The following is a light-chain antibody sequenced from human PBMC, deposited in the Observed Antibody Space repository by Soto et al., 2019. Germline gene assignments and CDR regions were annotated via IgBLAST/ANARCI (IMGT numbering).Light chain of an antibody. CDR1: QSVSNN. CDR3: HQYNNWPRT. Sequence: EIVMTQSPATLSVSPGERATLSCRASQSVSNNLAWYQQKPGQAPRLLIYTASTRATGTPASFSGSGSGTEFTLTISSLQSEDFAIYYCHQYNNWPRTFGQGTKVDIK. J-gene: IGKJ1*01. CDR2: TAS. V-gene: IGKV3-15*01.